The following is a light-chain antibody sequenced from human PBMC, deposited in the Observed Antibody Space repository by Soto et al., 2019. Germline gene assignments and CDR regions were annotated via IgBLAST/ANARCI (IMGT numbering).Light chain of an antibody. J-gene: IGLJ2*01. CDR3: SSYTSSDTLV. Sequence: QSALTQPASVSGSPGQSITISCTGTSSDVGGHNYVSWYQQHPDKAPKLMIYDVSNRPSGVSNRFSGSKSGNTASLTISGLQAEDEADYYCSSYTSSDTLVFGGGTKLTVL. CDR2: DVS. CDR1: SSDVGGHNY. V-gene: IGLV2-14*01.